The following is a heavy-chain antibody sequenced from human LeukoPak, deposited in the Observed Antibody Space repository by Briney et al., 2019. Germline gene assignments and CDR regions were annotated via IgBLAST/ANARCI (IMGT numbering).Heavy chain of an antibody. J-gene: IGHJ4*02. CDR1: GGSISSSSYC. CDR3: ASKVGATGKNDY. D-gene: IGHD1-26*01. Sequence: SETLSLTCTVSGGSISSSSYCWGWIRQPPGKGLEWIGSIYYSGSTYYNPSLKSRVTISVDTSKNQFSLKLSSVTAADTAVYYCASKVGATGKNDYWGQGTLVTVSS. V-gene: IGHV4-39*01. CDR2: IYYSGST.